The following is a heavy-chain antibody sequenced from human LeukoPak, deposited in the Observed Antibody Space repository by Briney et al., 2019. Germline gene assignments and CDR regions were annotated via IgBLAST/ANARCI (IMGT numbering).Heavy chain of an antibody. CDR1: GYTFTSYG. J-gene: IGHJ4*02. Sequence: ASVKVSCKASGYTFTSYGISWVRQAPGQGLEWMGWISAYNGNTNYAQKLQGRVTMTTDTSTSTAYMELRSLRSGDTAVYYCATHYDFWSGLDYWGQGTLVTVSS. CDR3: ATHYDFWSGLDY. V-gene: IGHV1-18*01. D-gene: IGHD3-3*01. CDR2: ISAYNGNT.